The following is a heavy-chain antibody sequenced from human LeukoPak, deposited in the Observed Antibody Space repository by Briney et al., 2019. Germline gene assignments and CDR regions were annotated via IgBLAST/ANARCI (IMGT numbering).Heavy chain of an antibody. V-gene: IGHV4-34*01. CDR1: GGSFSGYY. Sequence: PSETLSLTCAVYGGSFSGYYWSWIRQPPGKGLEWIGEINHSGSTNYNPSLKSRVTISVDTSKNQFSLKLSSVTAADTALYSCARGRYCSTTSCYTRHPGRVFDRSGEGSLVTVYS. J-gene: IGHJ3*02. CDR2: INHSGST. CDR3: ARGRYCSTTSCYTRHPGRVFDR. D-gene: IGHD2-2*02.